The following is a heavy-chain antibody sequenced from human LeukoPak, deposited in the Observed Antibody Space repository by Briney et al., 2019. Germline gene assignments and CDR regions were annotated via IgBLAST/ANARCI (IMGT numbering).Heavy chain of an antibody. CDR1: GGSISSSSYY. Sequence: SETLSLTCTVSGGSISSSSYYWGWIRQPPGKGLEWIGSIYYSGSTYYNPSLKSRVAISVDKSKNQLSMKLSSVTAADTAVYYCGRGIEEMKAAMLRWGHYYYYMDVWGKGTTVTVSS. J-gene: IGHJ6*03. CDR3: GRGIEEMKAAMLRWGHYYYYMDV. CDR2: IYYSGST. V-gene: IGHV4-39*07. D-gene: IGHD2-2*01.